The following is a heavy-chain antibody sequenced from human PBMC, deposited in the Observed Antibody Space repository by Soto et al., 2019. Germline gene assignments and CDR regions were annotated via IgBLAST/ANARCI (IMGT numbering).Heavy chain of an antibody. CDR3: ARDTCSGGSCYPYWYFDL. CDR2: IWYDGSNK. V-gene: IGHV3-33*01. CDR1: GFTFSSYG. D-gene: IGHD2-15*01. Sequence: PGGSLRLSCAASGFTFSSYGMHWVRQAPGKGLEWVAVIWYDGSNKYYADSVKGRFTISRDNSKNTLYLQMNSLRAEDTAVYYCARDTCSGGSCYPYWYFDLWGRGTLVTVSS. J-gene: IGHJ2*01.